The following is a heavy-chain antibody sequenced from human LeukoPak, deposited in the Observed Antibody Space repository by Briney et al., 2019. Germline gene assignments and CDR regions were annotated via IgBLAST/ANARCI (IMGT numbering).Heavy chain of an antibody. D-gene: IGHD3-10*01. V-gene: IGHV4-34*01. CDR1: GGSFSGYY. CDR3: ARESDGSGRIDAFDI. Sequence: SETLSLTCAVYGGSFSGYYWSWIRQPPGKGLEWIGEINHNGSTNYNPSLKSRVTISVDTSKNQFALRLSSVTAADTAVYYCARESDGSGRIDAFDIWGEGTMVSVPS. J-gene: IGHJ3*02. CDR2: INHNGST.